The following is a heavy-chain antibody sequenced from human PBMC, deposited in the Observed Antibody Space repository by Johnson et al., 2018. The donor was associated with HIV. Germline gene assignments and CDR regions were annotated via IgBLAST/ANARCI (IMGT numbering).Heavy chain of an antibody. CDR2: INWNGGST. CDR1: GFTFDDYG. Sequence: VQLVESGGGVVRPGGSLRLSCAASGFTFDDYGMSWVRQAPGKGLEWVSGINWNGGSTGYADSVRDRFSISRDNAKTSLYLQMDSLRAEDTAMYYCARAKDAAYPYDAFDVWGHGTMVIVSA. CDR3: ARAKDAAYPYDAFDV. J-gene: IGHJ3*01. V-gene: IGHV3-20*04. D-gene: IGHD2-15*01.